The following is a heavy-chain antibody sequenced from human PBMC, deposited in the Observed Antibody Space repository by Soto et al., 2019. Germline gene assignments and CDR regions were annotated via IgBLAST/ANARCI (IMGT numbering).Heavy chain of an antibody. J-gene: IGHJ4*02. CDR1: GYTLTELS. CDR3: ASFSLRFLESMRPPAQPDFDY. CDR2: FDPEDGET. Sequence: ASVKVSCKVSGYTLTELSMHWVRQAPGKGLEWMGGFDPEDGETIYAQKFQGRVTMTEDTSTDTAYMELSSLRSEDTAVYYCASFSLRFLESMRPPAQPDFDYWGQGTLVTVSS. V-gene: IGHV1-24*01. D-gene: IGHD3-3*01.